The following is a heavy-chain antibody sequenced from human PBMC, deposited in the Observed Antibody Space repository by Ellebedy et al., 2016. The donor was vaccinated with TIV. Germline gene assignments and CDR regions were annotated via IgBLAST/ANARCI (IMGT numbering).Heavy chain of an antibody. CDR1: GGSFSGYY. CDR3: ARTFSPHCSSGVCYMAYYFDY. Sequence: SETLSLTCAVYGGSFSGYYWSWIRQPPGKGLEWIGTVYYSGSTYYNPSLKSRVTISVDTSKNQFSLKLSSVTAADTAVYYCARTFSPHCSSGVCYMAYYFDYWGQGTLVTVSS. V-gene: IGHV4-34*01. CDR2: VYYSGST. J-gene: IGHJ4*02. D-gene: IGHD2-8*01.